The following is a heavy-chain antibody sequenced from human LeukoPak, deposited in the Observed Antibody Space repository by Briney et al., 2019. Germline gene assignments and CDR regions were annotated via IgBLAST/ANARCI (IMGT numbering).Heavy chain of an antibody. CDR1: GFTFSTYS. V-gene: IGHV3-48*04. CDR2: ISSSSNTI. J-gene: IGHJ4*02. CDR3: ARSRWLDAFDY. Sequence: GGSLRLSCAASGFTFSTYSMNWVRQAPGKGLEWVSYISSSSNTIFYADSVKGRFTISRDNAKNTLYLQMNSLRADDTAVYYCARSRWLDAFDYWGQGTLVTVSS. D-gene: IGHD6-19*01.